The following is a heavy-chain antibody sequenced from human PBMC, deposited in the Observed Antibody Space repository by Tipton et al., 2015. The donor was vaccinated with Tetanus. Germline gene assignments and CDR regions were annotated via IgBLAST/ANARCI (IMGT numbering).Heavy chain of an antibody. J-gene: IGHJ5*02. V-gene: IGHV4-59*01. Sequence: TLSLTCTVSGGSISSYYWSWIRQPPGEGLEWIGYISHRGSTNYNPSLKSRVTMSVDTSKNQFSLRLSSVTAADTAVYYCARVRRGCSGGGCYSSFDPWGLGSLVIVSS. D-gene: IGHD2-15*01. CDR1: GGSISSYY. CDR2: ISHRGST. CDR3: ARVRRGCSGGGCYSSFDP.